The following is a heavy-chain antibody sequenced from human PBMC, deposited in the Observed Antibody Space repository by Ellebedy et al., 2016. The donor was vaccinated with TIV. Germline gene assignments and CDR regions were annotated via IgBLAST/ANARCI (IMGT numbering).Heavy chain of an antibody. D-gene: IGHD2-15*01. Sequence: SETLSLTXTVSGGSISSGDYYWSWIRQPPGKGLEWIGYIYYSGSTYYNPSLKSRVTISVDTSKNQFSLKLSSVTAADTAVYYCARGRQESLGYCSGGSCHPRCYFDYWGQGTLVTVSS. CDR3: ARGRQESLGYCSGGSCHPRCYFDY. J-gene: IGHJ4*02. V-gene: IGHV4-30-4*01. CDR2: IYYSGST. CDR1: GGSISSGDYY.